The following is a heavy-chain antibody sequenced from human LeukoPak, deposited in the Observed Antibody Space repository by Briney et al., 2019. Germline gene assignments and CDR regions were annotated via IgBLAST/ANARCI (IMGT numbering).Heavy chain of an antibody. CDR1: GFTFSSYS. V-gene: IGHV3-48*01. CDR2: ISSSSSTI. CDR3: ARGYCSGGSCYSLSPDY. D-gene: IGHD2-15*01. J-gene: IGHJ4*02. Sequence: GGSLRLSCAASGFTFSSYSMNWVRQAPGKGLEWVSYISSSSSTIYCADSVKGRFTISRDNAKNSLYLQMNSLRAEDTAVYYCARGYCSGGSCYSLSPDYWGQGTLVTVSS.